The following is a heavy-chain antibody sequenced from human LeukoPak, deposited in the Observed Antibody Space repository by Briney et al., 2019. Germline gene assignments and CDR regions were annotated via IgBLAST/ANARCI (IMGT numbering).Heavy chain of an antibody. CDR2: IYYSGST. Sequence: SETLSLTCAVYGGSFSGYYWSWIRQPPGKGLEWIGYIYYSGSTNYNPSLKTRVTISVDTSKNQFSLKLSSVTAADTAVYYCARAVVYYYDSSGYYYYYYYYMDVWGKGTTVTVSS. CDR3: ARAVVYYYDSSGYYYYYYYYMDV. CDR1: GGSFSGYY. D-gene: IGHD3-22*01. V-gene: IGHV4-59*01. J-gene: IGHJ6*03.